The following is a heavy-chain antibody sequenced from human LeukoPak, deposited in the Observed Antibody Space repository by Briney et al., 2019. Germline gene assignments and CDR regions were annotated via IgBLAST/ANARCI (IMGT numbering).Heavy chain of an antibody. J-gene: IGHJ4*02. Sequence: PSETLSLTCTVSGGSISSYYRSWIRQPPGKGLEWIGYIYYSGSTNYNPSLKSRVTISVDTSKNQFSLKLSSVTAADTAVYYCARRYCSSTSCYLSLGLDYWGQGTLVTVSS. V-gene: IGHV4-59*01. D-gene: IGHD2-2*01. CDR2: IYYSGST. CDR3: ARRYCSSTSCYLSLGLDY. CDR1: GGSISSYY.